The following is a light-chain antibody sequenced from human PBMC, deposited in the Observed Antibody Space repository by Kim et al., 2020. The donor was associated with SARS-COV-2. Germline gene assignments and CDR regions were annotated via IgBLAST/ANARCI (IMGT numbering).Light chain of an antibody. Sequence: VAPGERATRSCRASQSVSSNLAWYQQKPGQAPRLLIYGASTRATGIPARFSGSGSGTEFTLTISSLQSEDFAVYYCQQYNNWPPYTFGQGTKLEI. CDR3: QQYNNWPPYT. V-gene: IGKV3-15*01. J-gene: IGKJ2*01. CDR1: QSVSSN. CDR2: GAS.